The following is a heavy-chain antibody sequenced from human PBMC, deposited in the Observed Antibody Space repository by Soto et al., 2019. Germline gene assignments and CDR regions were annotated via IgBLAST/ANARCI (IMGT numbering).Heavy chain of an antibody. V-gene: IGHV4-39*01. D-gene: IGHD2-2*01. CDR1: GGSISSSSYY. CDR3: ARQVDQLLPRAFDY. Sequence: QLQLQESGPGLVKPSETLSLTCTVSGGSISSSSYYWGWTRQPPGKGLEWIGSIYYSGSTYYNPSLKSRVTISVDTSKNQFSLKLSSVTAADTAVYYCARQVDQLLPRAFDYWGQGTLVIVSS. J-gene: IGHJ4*02. CDR2: IYYSGST.